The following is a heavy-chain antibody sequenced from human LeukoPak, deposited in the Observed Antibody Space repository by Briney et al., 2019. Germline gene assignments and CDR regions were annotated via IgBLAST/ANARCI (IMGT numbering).Heavy chain of an antibody. J-gene: IGHJ4*02. CDR2: IYYSGST. CDR1: GGSISSSSYY. Sequence: SETLSLTCTVSGGSISSSSYYWGWIRQPPGKRLEWIGSIYYSGSTYYNPSLKSRVTISVDTSKNQFSLKLSSVTAADTAVYYCARQRIGGSCTFDYWGQGTLVTVSS. D-gene: IGHD2-15*01. CDR3: ARQRIGGSCTFDY. V-gene: IGHV4-39*01.